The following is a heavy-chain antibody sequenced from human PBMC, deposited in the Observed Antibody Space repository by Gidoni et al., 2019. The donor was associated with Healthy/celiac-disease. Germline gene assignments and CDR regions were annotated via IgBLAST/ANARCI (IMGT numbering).Heavy chain of an antibody. Sequence: EVQLVESGGGLVQPGRSLRLSCAASGFTFVDYAMHWVRQAPGKGLEWVSGISWNSGSIGYADSVKGRFTISRDNAKNSLYLQMNSLRAEDTALYYCAKDIGGYNYISFDYWGQGTLVTVSS. CDR1: GFTFVDYA. D-gene: IGHD5-12*01. CDR2: ISWNSGSI. CDR3: AKDIGGYNYISFDY. J-gene: IGHJ4*02. V-gene: IGHV3-9*01.